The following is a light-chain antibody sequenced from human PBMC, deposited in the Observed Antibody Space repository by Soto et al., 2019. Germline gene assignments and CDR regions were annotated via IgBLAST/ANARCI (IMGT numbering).Light chain of an antibody. CDR3: QQYNTYSSLT. CDR1: QSISSW. J-gene: IGKJ4*01. V-gene: IGKV1-5*01. CDR2: DAS. Sequence: DIQMTQPPSTLSASVGDRVTITCRASQSISSWLAWYQQKLGRAPRLLIYDASSLESGVPSRFSGSGYGTEFLLTISSLQPDDFATYYCQQYNTYSSLTFGGGTKVEIK.